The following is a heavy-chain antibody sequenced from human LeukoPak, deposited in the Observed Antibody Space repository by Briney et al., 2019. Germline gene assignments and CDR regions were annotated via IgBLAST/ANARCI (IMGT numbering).Heavy chain of an antibody. Sequence: PGRSLRLSCAASGFTFSSYAMHWVRQAPGKGLEWVAVISYDGSNKYYADSVKGRFTISRDNSKNTLYLQMNSLRAEDTAVYYCARDPGYYDSSGYLLDFDYWGQGTLVTVSS. CDR1: GFTFSSYA. CDR2: ISYDGSNK. CDR3: ARDPGYYDSSGYLLDFDY. D-gene: IGHD3-22*01. V-gene: IGHV3-30-3*01. J-gene: IGHJ4*02.